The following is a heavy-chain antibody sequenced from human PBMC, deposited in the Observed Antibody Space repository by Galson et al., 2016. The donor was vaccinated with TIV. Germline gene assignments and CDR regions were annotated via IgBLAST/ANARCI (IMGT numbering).Heavy chain of an antibody. J-gene: IGHJ3*02. V-gene: IGHV1-69*06. CDR2: INPIFHTA. CDR3: AREMSFYDSTAYYPFEI. Sequence: SVKVSCKASGGTSNSYAFSWVRQAPGQGPEWMGRINPIFHTATYAQKLQARVTIMADKSTTTIYMELNSLRSEDTAVYYCAREMSFYDSTAYYPFEIWGPGTQVTVSS. CDR1: GGTSNSYA. D-gene: IGHD3-22*01.